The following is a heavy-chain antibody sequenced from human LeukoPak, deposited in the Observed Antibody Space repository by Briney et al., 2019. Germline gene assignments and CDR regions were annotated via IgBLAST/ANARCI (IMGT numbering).Heavy chain of an antibody. CDR2: INHSGST. D-gene: IGHD3-10*01. J-gene: IGHJ6*03. Sequence: SETLSLTCAVYGGSFSGYYWSWIRQPPGKGLEWIGEINHSGSTNYNPSLKSRVTISVDTSKNQFSLKLSSVTAADTAVYYCARQAHYLRRYMDVWGKGTTVTISS. CDR1: GGSFSGYY. CDR3: ARQAHYLRRYMDV. V-gene: IGHV4-34*01.